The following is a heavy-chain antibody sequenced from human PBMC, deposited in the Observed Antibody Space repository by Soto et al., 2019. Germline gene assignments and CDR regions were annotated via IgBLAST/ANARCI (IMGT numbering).Heavy chain of an antibody. CDR1: GFTVSSNY. D-gene: IGHD2-21*01. CDR3: ARHGGEGTFDY. CDR2: IRSGGST. V-gene: IGHV3-53*01. J-gene: IGHJ4*02. Sequence: GGALRLSCVVSGFTVSSNYMNWVRQAPGKGLEWVSVIRSGGSTYHADSVKGRFTISRDNSKNTVYLQMNRLRAEDTAVYYCARHGGEGTFDYWGQGTLVTVSS.